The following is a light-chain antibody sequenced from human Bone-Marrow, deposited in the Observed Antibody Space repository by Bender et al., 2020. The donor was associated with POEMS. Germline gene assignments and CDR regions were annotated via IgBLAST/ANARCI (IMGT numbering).Light chain of an antibody. V-gene: IGLV3-1*01. CDR2: FDG. CDR3: QAWDTTSATV. J-gene: IGLJ2*01. CDR1: KLGSRY. Sequence: SYELTQPSSLSVSPGQTASITCSGDKLGSRYVCWYQQKSGQAPLLVIYFDGDRPSGIPERVSGSNSGNTATLTISRVEAGDEADYYCQAWDTTSATVFGGGTRLTVL.